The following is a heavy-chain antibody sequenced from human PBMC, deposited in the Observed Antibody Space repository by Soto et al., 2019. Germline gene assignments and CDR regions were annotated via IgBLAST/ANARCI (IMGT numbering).Heavy chain of an antibody. J-gene: IGHJ4*01. CDR3: ARAAFYYDVGCSCQGYDFDY. CDR2: IDWEDDK. D-gene: IGHD3-22*01. Sequence: SGPTLVNPTQTLTLTCAFSGFSLSTDGMCVSSIRQPPGKALEWLALIDWEDDKYYNASLKTRLTISKDTSKSQVVLTMTNMDPEDTASDDGARAAFYYDVGCSCQGYDFDYGC. CDR1: GFSLSTDGMC. V-gene: IGHV2-70*01.